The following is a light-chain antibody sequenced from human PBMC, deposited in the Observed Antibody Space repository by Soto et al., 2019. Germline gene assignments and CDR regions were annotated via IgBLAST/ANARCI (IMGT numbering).Light chain of an antibody. CDR2: DVT. Sequence: QSALTQPASVSWSPGQSITISCTGTSSDVGGYNYVSWYQQHPDKAPKLMIYDVTNRPSGVSNRFSGSKSGNTASLTISGLQAEDEADYYCSSYTSSSTLVVFGGGTKLTVL. V-gene: IGLV2-14*01. J-gene: IGLJ2*01. CDR1: SSDVGGYNY. CDR3: SSYTSSSTLVV.